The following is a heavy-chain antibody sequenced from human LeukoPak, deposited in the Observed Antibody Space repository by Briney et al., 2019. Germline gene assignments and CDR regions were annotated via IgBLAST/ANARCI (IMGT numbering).Heavy chain of an antibody. Sequence: GGSLRLSCAASGFTVSSNYMSWVGQAPGKGLEWVSVIYSGGSTYYADSVKGRFTISRDNSKNTLYLQMNSLRAEDTAVYYCARDYYGSGSYYPYYYGMDVWGQGTTVTVSS. CDR1: GFTVSSNY. CDR2: IYSGGST. J-gene: IGHJ6*02. D-gene: IGHD3-10*01. V-gene: IGHV3-53*01. CDR3: ARDYYGSGSYYPYYYGMDV.